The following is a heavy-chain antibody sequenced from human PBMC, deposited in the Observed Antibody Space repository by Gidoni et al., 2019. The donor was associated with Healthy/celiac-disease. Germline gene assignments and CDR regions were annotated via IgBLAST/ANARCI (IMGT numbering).Heavy chain of an antibody. CDR2: IWYDGSNK. Sequence: QVQLVESGGGVVQPGRSLRLSCAASGFTFSSYGMHWVRQAPGKGLEWVAVIWYDGSNKYYADSVKGRFTISRDNSKNTLYLQMNSLRAEDTAVYYCARDLRQQWLVQGYYGMDVWGQGTTVTVSS. J-gene: IGHJ6*02. CDR1: GFTFSSYG. D-gene: IGHD6-19*01. V-gene: IGHV3-33*01. CDR3: ARDLRQQWLVQGYYGMDV.